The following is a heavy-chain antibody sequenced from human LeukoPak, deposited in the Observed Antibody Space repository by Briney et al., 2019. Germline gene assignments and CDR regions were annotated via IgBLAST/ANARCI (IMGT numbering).Heavy chain of an antibody. D-gene: IGHD2-2*01. CDR2: IGTAGNYI. CDR3: ATNLFCASASCL. J-gene: IGHJ4*02. Sequence: GGSLRLSCAASGFTFSDYTMNWVRQAPGKGLEWLSSIGTAGNYIFHADSVQGRFTISRDNANDSLYLEMKSLRVEDTATYYCATNLFCASASCLWGQGTLVTVSS. V-gene: IGHV3-21*01. CDR1: GFTFSDYT.